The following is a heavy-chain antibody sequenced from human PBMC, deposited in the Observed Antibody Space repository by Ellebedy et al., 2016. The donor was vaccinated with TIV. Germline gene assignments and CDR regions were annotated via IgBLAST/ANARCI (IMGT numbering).Heavy chain of an antibody. CDR1: GFTFDDYT. CDR2: ISWDGGST. V-gene: IGHV3-43*01. CDR3: AKDLAYSREWLLYRSVYYGMDV. J-gene: IGHJ6*02. Sequence: GESLKISXAASGFTFDDYTMHWVRQAPGKGLEWVSLISWDGGSTYYADSVKGRFTISRDNSKNSLYLQMNSLRTEDTALYYCAKDLAYSREWLLYRSVYYGMDVWGQGTSVTVSS. D-gene: IGHD3-3*01.